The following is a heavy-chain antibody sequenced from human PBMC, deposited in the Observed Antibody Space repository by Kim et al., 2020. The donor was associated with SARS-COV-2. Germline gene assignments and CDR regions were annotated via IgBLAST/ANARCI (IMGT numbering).Heavy chain of an antibody. CDR2: IYPGDSDT. CDR1: GYSFPTYW. J-gene: IGHJ4*02. CDR3: ARLFYDISAYRTFDY. D-gene: IGHD3-22*01. V-gene: IGHV5-51*01. Sequence: GESLKISCKGSGYSFPTYWIGWVRQMPGKGLEWMGIIYPGDSDTTYSPSFQGQVTISADKPISTAYLQWSSLKASDTAMYYCARLFYDISAYRTFDYWGQGTLVTVSS.